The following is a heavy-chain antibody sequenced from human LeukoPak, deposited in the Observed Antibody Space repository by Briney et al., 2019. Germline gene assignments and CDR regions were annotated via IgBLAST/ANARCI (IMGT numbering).Heavy chain of an antibody. Sequence: GGSLRLSCAASGFTFSSYSMNWVRQAPGKGLEWVSYISSSSSTIYYADSVKGRFTISRDNAKNSLYLQMNSLRAEDTAVYYCARADCSSTSCSNYGMDVWGQGTTVTVSS. J-gene: IGHJ6*02. CDR1: GFTFSSYS. CDR2: ISSSSSTI. V-gene: IGHV3-48*01. D-gene: IGHD2-2*01. CDR3: ARADCSSTSCSNYGMDV.